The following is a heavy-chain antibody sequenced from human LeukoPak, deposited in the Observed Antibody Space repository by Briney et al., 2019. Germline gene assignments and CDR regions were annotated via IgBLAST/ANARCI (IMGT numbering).Heavy chain of an antibody. D-gene: IGHD3-22*01. CDR3: ARDHRGSPNYDSSGPLDY. CDR1: GFTFSSYS. Sequence: PGGSLRLSCAASGFTFSSYSVNWVRQAPGKGLEWVSSISTSSSYIYYADSVKGRFTISRDNAKNSLYLQMNSLRAEDTAVYYCARDHRGSPNYDSSGPLDYWGQGTLVTVSS. CDR2: ISTSSSYI. J-gene: IGHJ4*02. V-gene: IGHV3-21*01.